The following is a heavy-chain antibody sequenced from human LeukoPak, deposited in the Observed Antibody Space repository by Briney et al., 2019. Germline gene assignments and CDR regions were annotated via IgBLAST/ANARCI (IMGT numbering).Heavy chain of an antibody. CDR3: VKEKNKYGFNGLDY. CDR2: ITGNSDNT. V-gene: IGHV3-23*01. Sequence: AGGSLRLSCAASGFTFSFYAMNWVRQAPGKGLEWVTSITGNSDNTFYANSVEGRFTISRDNSKNTLYLQMNSLRAAETAVYYCVKEKNKYGFNGLDYWGQGTLVTVSS. CDR1: GFTFSFYA. J-gene: IGHJ4*02. D-gene: IGHD3-10*01.